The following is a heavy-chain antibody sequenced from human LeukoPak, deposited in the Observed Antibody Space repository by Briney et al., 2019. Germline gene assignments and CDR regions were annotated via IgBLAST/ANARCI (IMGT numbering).Heavy chain of an antibody. J-gene: IGHJ4*02. Sequence: SETLSLTCTVSGGSISGYYWSWIRQPPGKGLEWIGRIYAGGSTNYNPSLKSRFTISVDTSKNPLSLKLSSVTAADTAVYYCARDDSSDYSINDYWGQGTLVTVPS. CDR3: ARDDSSDYSINDY. CDR1: GGSISGYY. D-gene: IGHD3-22*01. CDR2: IYAGGST. V-gene: IGHV4-4*07.